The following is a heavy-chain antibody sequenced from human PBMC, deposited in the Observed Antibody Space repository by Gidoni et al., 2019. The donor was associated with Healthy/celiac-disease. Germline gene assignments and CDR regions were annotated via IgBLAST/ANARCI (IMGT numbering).Heavy chain of an antibody. CDR3: ARGAQATTVTHNWFDP. V-gene: IGHV4-61*01. J-gene: IGHJ5*02. D-gene: IGHD4-4*01. CDR1: GGSVSSGSYY. Sequence: QVQLQESGPGLVKPSETLSLTCTVSGGSVSSGSYYWSWIRQPPGKGLEWIGYIYYSGSTNYDPSLKSRVTISVDTSKNQFSLKLSSVTAADTAVYYCARGAQATTVTHNWFDPWGQGTLVTVSS. CDR2: IYYSGST.